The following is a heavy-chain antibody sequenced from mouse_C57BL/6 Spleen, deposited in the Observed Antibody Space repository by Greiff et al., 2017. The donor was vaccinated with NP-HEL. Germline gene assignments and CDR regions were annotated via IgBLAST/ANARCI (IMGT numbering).Heavy chain of an antibody. CDR3: ARYGYSNYEAWFAY. V-gene: IGHV7-3*01. Sequence: EVQLQESGGGLVQPGGSLSLSCAASGFTFTDYYMSWVRQPPGKALEWLGFIRNKANGYTTEYSASVKGRFTISRDNYQSILYLQMNALRAEDSATYDCARYGYSNYEAWFAYWGQGTLVTVSA. J-gene: IGHJ3*01. CDR2: IRNKANGYTT. CDR1: GFTFTDYY. D-gene: IGHD2-5*01.